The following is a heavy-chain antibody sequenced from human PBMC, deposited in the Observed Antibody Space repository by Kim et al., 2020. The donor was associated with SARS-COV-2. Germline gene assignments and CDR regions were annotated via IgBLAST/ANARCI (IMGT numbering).Heavy chain of an antibody. CDR1: GFVFSNYE. CDR2: ISNSGNII. J-gene: IGHJ6*03. V-gene: IGHV3-48*03. Sequence: GGSLRLSCAASGFVFSNYEMNWVRQVPGKGLEWISYISNSGNIIYHADSVKGRFTISRDNAKDSLYLQMNSLRAEDTAVYYCGGSGSLRIRYMDVWGKGIMDTVSS. CDR3: GGSGSLRIRYMDV. D-gene: IGHD3-10*01.